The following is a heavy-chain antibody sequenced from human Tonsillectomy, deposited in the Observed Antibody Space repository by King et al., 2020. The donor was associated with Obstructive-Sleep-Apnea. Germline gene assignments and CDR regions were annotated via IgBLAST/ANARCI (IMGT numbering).Heavy chain of an antibody. V-gene: IGHV5-51*01. J-gene: IGHJ3*02. CDR1: GYTFTSYW. CDR3: ARSGKVDAFDI. Sequence: VQLVESGAEVKKPGESLKISCKESGYTFTSYWIVWVRQMPGKGLEWLGSIYPGDSDTRYSPSFQGQFTISADKSTSTAYLQWSSLKASDTAMYYCARSGKVDAFDIWGRGTMVTVSS. CDR2: IYPGDSDT.